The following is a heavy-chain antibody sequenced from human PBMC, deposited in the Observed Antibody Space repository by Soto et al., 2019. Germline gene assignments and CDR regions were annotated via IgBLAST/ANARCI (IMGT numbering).Heavy chain of an antibody. CDR1: GFTFSSYA. V-gene: IGHV3-23*01. D-gene: IGHD6-19*01. CDR2: ISGSGGST. J-gene: IGHJ4*02. CDR3: ARVSSGWLHIYFDY. Sequence: GGSLRLSCAASGFTFSSYAMSWVRQAPGKGLEWVSAISGSGGSTYYADSVKGRFTISRDNSKNTLYLQMNSLRAEDTAVYYCARVSSGWLHIYFDYWGQGTLVTVSS.